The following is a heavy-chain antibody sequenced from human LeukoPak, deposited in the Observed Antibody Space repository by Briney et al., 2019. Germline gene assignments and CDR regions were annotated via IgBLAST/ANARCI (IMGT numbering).Heavy chain of an antibody. D-gene: IGHD6-13*01. J-gene: IGHJ4*02. V-gene: IGHV4-39*07. CDR2: IYYSGST. Sequence: PSETLSLTCTVSGGSISSSSYYWGWIRQPPGKGLEWIGSIYYSGSTYYNPSLKSRVTISVDTSKNQFSLKLSSVTAADTAVYYCARGRSVYSRSNDYWGQGTLVTVSS. CDR1: GGSISSSSYY. CDR3: ARGRSVYSRSNDY.